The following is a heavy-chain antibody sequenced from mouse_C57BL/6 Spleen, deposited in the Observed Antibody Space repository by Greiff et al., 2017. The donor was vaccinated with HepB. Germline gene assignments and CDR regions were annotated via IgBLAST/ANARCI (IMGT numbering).Heavy chain of an antibody. V-gene: IGHV5-4*01. D-gene: IGHD3-2*02. CDR1: GFTFSSYA. CDR2: ISDGGSYT. Sequence: EVKLVESGGGLVKPGGSLKLSCAASGFTFSSYAMSWVRQTPEKRLEWVATISDGGSYTYYPDNVKGRFPISRDNAKNNLYLQMSHLKSEDTAMYYCARDSSGYGAKDDWGKGTSVTVAS. CDR3: ARDSSGYGAKDD. J-gene: IGHJ4*01.